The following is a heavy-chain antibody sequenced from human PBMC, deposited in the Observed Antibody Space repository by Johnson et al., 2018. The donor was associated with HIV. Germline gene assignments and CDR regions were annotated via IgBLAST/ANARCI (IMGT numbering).Heavy chain of an antibody. D-gene: IGHD4-23*01. V-gene: IGHV3-48*03. J-gene: IGHJ3*02. Sequence: DVQVVESGGGLVQPGGSLRLSCAASGFTFSSYEMNWVRQAPGKGLEWVSYISSSGSTIYYADSVKGRFTISRDNSKNTLYLQMNSLRAEDTALYYWARRRWPEGDDAFDIWGQGTMVTVSS. CDR1: GFTFSSYE. CDR2: ISSSGSTI. CDR3: ARRRWPEGDDAFDI.